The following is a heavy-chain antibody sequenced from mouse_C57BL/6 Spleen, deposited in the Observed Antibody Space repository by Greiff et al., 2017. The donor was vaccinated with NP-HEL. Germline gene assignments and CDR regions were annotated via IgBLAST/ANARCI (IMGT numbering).Heavy chain of an antibody. J-gene: IGHJ4*01. CDR2: ISSGGSYT. CDR3: ARPGESYYYAMDY. V-gene: IGHV5-6*01. CDR1: GFTFSSYG. Sequence: EVKVVESGGDLVKPGGSLKLSCAASGFTFSSYGMSWVRQTPDKRLEWVATISSGGSYTYYPDSVKGRFTISRDNAKNTLYLQMGSLKSEDTAMYYCARPGESYYYAMDYWGQGTSVTVSS.